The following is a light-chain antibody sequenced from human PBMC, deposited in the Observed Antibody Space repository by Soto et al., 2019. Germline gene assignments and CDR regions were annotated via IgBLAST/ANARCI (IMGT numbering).Light chain of an antibody. J-gene: IGKJ3*01. Sequence: DIPMTQSPTSLSASVGDRVTITCRASQGIRNFVAWYQQKPGKPPKLLIYAASTLQSGVPSRFNGSGSGTDFTLTINSLQPADVATYSCQQYSSVPVFGPGTKVQI. V-gene: IGKV1-27*01. CDR3: QQYSSVPV. CDR1: QGIRNF. CDR2: AAS.